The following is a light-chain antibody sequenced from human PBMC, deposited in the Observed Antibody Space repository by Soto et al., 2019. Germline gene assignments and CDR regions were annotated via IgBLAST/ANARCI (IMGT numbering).Light chain of an antibody. CDR1: QSININ. Sequence: ETVMTQSPATLSVSPGERATLSCRASQSININLAWYQQKPGQAPRLLIYGESARATGIPARFSGTGSGTEFTLTISSLQSEDVAVYYCQQYNNWPWTFGQGTKVEIK. J-gene: IGKJ1*01. V-gene: IGKV3-15*01. CDR2: GES. CDR3: QQYNNWPWT.